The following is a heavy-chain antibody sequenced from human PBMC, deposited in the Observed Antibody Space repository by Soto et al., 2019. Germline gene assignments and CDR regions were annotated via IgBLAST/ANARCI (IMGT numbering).Heavy chain of an antibody. CDR3: ARGTYYFLYDSSGYYRVYNWFDP. V-gene: IGHV3-23*01. CDR2: VSGSGSNT. D-gene: IGHD3-22*01. Sequence: PGGSLRLSCAASGYTFSTYAMSWFRQAPWNVLEWVSAVSGSGSNTYYTDSVEGRFTISRDNAKNSLYLQMNSLRAEDTAVYYCARGTYYFLYDSSGYYRVYNWFDPWGQGTLVTVSS. CDR1: GYTFSTYA. J-gene: IGHJ5*02.